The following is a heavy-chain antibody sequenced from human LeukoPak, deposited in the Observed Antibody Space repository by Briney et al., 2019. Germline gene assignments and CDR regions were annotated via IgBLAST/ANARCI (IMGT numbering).Heavy chain of an antibody. D-gene: IGHD6-19*01. Sequence: SETLSLTCAVYGGSLNGYYWRWIRQPPGKGLEWIGEINHSGSTNYNPSLKSRVTISVDTSKNESSLKLSSVTAADTAVYYCARIAVAGTIYYWGQGTLVTVSS. CDR3: ARIAVAGTIYY. CDR2: INHSGST. CDR1: GGSLNGYY. V-gene: IGHV4-34*01. J-gene: IGHJ4*02.